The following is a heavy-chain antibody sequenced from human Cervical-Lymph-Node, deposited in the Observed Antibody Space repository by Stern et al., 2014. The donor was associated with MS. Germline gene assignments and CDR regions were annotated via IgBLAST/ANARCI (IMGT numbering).Heavy chain of an antibody. D-gene: IGHD2-2*01. CDR1: GYSFTSYW. V-gene: IGHV5-10-1*01. CDR3: ARRPIVVVPAAYYYYYGMDV. Sequence: VQLVQSGAEVKKPGESLRISCKGSGYSFTSYWISWVRQMPGKGLEWMGRIDPSDSYTNYSPSFQGHVTISADKSISTAYLQWSSLKASDTAMYYCARRPIVVVPAAYYYYYGMDVWGQGTTVTVSS. CDR2: IDPSDSYT. J-gene: IGHJ6*02.